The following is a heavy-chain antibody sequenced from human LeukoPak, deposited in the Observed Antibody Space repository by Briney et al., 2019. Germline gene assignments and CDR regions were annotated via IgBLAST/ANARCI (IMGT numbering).Heavy chain of an antibody. CDR3: ASSGMVRGVDYYYYYGMDV. Sequence: SVKVSCKASGGTFSSYAISWVRQAPGQGLEWMGRIIPILGIANYAQKFQGRVTITADKSTSTAYMELSSLRSEDTAVYYCASSGMVRGVDYYYYYGMDVWGQGTLVTVSS. CDR1: GGTFSSYA. D-gene: IGHD3-10*01. J-gene: IGHJ6*02. CDR2: IIPILGIA. V-gene: IGHV1-69*04.